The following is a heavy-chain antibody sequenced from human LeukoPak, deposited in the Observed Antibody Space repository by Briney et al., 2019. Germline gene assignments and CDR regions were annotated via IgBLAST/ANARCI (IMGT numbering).Heavy chain of an antibody. CDR3: ARDKGHYYDSSGYWGNWFDP. CDR1: GGSISSGSYY. Sequence: SETLSLTCTVSGGSISSGSYYWSWIRQPAGRGLEWIGRIYTSGSTNYNPSLKSRVTISVDTSKNQFSLKLSSVTAADTAVYYCARDKGHYYDSSGYWGNWFDPWGQGTLVTVSS. D-gene: IGHD3-22*01. CDR2: IYTSGST. V-gene: IGHV4-61*02. J-gene: IGHJ5*02.